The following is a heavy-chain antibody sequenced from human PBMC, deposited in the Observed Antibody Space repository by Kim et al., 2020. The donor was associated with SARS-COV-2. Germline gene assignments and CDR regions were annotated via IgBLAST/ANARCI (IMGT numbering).Heavy chain of an antibody. V-gene: IGHV3-30*04. CDR1: GFTFSSYA. J-gene: IGHJ4*01. Sequence: GGSLRLSCAASGFTFSSYAMHWVRQAPGKGLEWVAVISYDGSNKYYADSVKGRFTISRDNSKNTLYLQMNSLRAEDTAVYYCARGGDDFWSGYGGDLFD. CDR2: ISYDGSNK. D-gene: IGHD3-3*01. CDR3: ARGGDDFWSGYGGDLFD.